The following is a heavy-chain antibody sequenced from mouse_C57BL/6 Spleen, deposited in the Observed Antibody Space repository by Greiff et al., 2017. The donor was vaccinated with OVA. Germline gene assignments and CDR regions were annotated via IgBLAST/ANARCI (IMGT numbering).Heavy chain of an antibody. V-gene: IGHV5-16*01. J-gene: IGHJ2*01. D-gene: IGHD2-3*01. CDR1: GFTFSDYY. Sequence: EVKVVESEGGLVQPGSSMKLSCTASGFTFSDYYMAWVRQVPEKGLEWVANINYDGSSTYYLDSLKSRFIISRDNAKNILYLQMSSLKSEDTATYYCAREGWLLLYFDYWGQGTTLTVSS. CDR2: INYDGSST. CDR3: AREGWLLLYFDY.